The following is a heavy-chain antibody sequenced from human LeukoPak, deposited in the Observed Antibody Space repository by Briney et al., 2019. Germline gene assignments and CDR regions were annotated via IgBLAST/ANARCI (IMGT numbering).Heavy chain of an antibody. CDR3: ARPRIASPVILDY. D-gene: IGHD2-21*02. CDR1: GGAVTSFY. CDR2: FFYGGST. Sequence: PSETLSLTCSVSGGAVTSFYWSWIRQSPGKGLEWIGYFFYGGSTKYNPSLKSRVTMSGDTSKNQLSLKLMSVTAADTAMYFCARPRIASPVILDYWGQRDPVTVSS. V-gene: IGHV4-59*08. J-gene: IGHJ4*02.